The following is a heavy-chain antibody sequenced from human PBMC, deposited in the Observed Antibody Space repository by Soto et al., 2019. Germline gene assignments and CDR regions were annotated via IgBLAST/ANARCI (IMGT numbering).Heavy chain of an antibody. V-gene: IGHV3-7*01. J-gene: IGHJ6*02. Sequence: EVQLVESGGGLVQPGGSLRLSCVDSGFTFSSYWMSWVRQAPVKGLEWVGNIKQDGSEENYVDSVKGRFTISRDNAKNSMSLRMNSLRVVDTAVYYCARIAASARGWDVWGQGTTVGVSS. CDR1: GFTFSSYW. CDR3: ARIAASARGWDV. CDR2: IKQDGSEE. D-gene: IGHD6-13*01.